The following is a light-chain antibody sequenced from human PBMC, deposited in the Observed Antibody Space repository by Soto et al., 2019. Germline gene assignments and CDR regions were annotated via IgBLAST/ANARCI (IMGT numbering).Light chain of an antibody. Sequence: EIVLTQSPATLSLSPGERATLSCRASQSVSSNYLAWYQQKPGQAPRLLIYGASSRANGIPDRFSGSGSGTDFTLTISRLEPEDFAVYYCQQYGSSLLTWTFGQGTKVDI. CDR3: QQYGSSLLTWT. J-gene: IGKJ1*01. CDR1: QSVSSNY. CDR2: GAS. V-gene: IGKV3-20*01.